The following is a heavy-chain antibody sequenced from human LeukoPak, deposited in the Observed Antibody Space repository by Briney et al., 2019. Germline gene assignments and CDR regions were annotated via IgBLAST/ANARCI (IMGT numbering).Heavy chain of an antibody. CDR2: ITSSGSPI. CDR3: ATFYGH. D-gene: IGHD3-16*01. J-gene: IGHJ4*02. CDR1: GFTFSTYS. V-gene: IGHV3-48*02. Sequence: GGSLRLSCIASGFTFSTYSMNWVRQAPGKGLEWVSYITSSGSPIYYADFVKGRFTISRDNTKNSLFLQMNSLREEDTAVYYCATFYGHWGQGTLVTVSS.